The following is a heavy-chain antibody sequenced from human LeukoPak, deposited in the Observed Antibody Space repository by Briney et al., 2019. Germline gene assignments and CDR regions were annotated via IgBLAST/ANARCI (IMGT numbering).Heavy chain of an antibody. V-gene: IGHV1-2*02. CDR3: ARGRGEEGWFDP. CDR1: GYTFTGYY. J-gene: IGHJ5*02. CDR2: INPNSGGT. Sequence: ASVKVPCKASGYTFTGYYMHWVRQAPGQGLEWMGWINPNSGGTNYAQKFQGRVTMTRDTSISTAYMELSRLRSDDTAVYYCARGRGEEGWFDPWGQGTLVTVSS. D-gene: IGHD3-10*01.